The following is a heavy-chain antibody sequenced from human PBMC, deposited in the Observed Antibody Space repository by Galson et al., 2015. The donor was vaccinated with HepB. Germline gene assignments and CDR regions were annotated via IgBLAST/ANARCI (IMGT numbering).Heavy chain of an antibody. CDR2: ISAYNGNT. V-gene: IGHV1-18*01. Sequence: SVKVSCKASGYTFTSYGISWVRQAPGQGLEWMGWISAYNGNTNYAQKLQGRVTMTTDTSTSTAYMELRSLRSDDTAVYYCARGGYCSSTSCYSYWFDPWGQGTLVTVSS. D-gene: IGHD2-2*01. CDR3: ARGGYCSSTSCYSYWFDP. J-gene: IGHJ5*02. CDR1: GYTFTSYG.